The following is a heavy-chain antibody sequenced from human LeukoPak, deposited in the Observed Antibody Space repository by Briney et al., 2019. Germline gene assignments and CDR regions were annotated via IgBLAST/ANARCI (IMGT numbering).Heavy chain of an antibody. V-gene: IGHV1-69*13. CDR1: GGTFSSYA. CDR3: ARDPGPYYDSSGYYWIDY. Sequence: ASVKVSCKASGGTFSSYAISWVRQAPGQGLEWKGGIIPIFGTANYAQKFQGRVTITADESTSTAYMELSSLRSEDTAVYYCARDPGPYYDSSGYYWIDYWGQGTLVTVSS. J-gene: IGHJ4*02. D-gene: IGHD3-22*01. CDR2: IIPIFGTA.